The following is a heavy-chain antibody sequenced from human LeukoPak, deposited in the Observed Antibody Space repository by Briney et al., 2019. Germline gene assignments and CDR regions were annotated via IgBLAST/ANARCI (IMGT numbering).Heavy chain of an antibody. V-gene: IGHV1-69*04. J-gene: IGHJ4*02. CDR1: GGTFSSYA. CDR3: ARGLRGLTPGGNDY. Sequence: ASVKVSCKASGGTFSSYAISWVRQAPGQGLEWMGRIIPIFGIANYAQKFQGRVTITADKSTSTAYMELSSLRSEDTAVYYCARGLRGLTPGGNDYWGQGTLVTVSS. CDR2: IIPIFGIA. D-gene: IGHD4-23*01.